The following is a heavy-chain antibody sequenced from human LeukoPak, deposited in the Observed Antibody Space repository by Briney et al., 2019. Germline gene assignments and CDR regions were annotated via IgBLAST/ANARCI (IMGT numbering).Heavy chain of an antibody. CDR2: IIPILGIA. V-gene: IGHV1-69*04. CDR1: GGTFSSYA. D-gene: IGHD3-10*01. CDR3: ASSYYGSGSYYFDY. J-gene: IGHJ4*02. Sequence: GASVKVSCKASGGTFSSYAISWVRQAPGQGLEWMGRIIPILGIANYAQKFQGRVTITADNSTSTAYMELSSLRSEDTAVYYCASSYYGSGSYYFDYWGQGTLVTVSS.